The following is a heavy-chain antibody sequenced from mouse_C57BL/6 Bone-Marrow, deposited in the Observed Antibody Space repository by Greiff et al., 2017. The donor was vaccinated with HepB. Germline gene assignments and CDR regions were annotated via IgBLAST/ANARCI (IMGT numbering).Heavy chain of an antibody. CDR1: GYTFTGYW. V-gene: IGHV1-9*01. J-gene: IGHJ4*01. CDR2: ILPGSGST. D-gene: IGHD2-5*01. Sequence: QVQLQQSGAELMKPGASVKLSCKATGYTFTGYWIEWVKQRPGHGLEWIGEILPGSGSTNYNEKFKGKATFTADTSSNTAYMQLSSLTTEDSAIYYCARVGYSNYEGIYAMDYWGQGTSVTVSS. CDR3: ARVGYSNYEGIYAMDY.